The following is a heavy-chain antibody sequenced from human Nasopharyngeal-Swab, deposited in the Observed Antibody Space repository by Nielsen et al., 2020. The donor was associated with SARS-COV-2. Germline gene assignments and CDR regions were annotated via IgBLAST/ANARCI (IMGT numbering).Heavy chain of an antibody. CDR3: ARGRYYGDYDY. Sequence: SQTLSLTCAVYGGSFTTYSWIWIRQPPGKGLEWSGKINHIGSTNYNTYNPSLNSRVTISLATSKNPFSLTLTSVTAADTAIYFCARGRYYGDYDYWGQGALVTVSS. CDR1: GGSFTTYS. J-gene: IGHJ4*02. D-gene: IGHD4-17*01. CDR2: INHIGST. V-gene: IGHV4-34*01.